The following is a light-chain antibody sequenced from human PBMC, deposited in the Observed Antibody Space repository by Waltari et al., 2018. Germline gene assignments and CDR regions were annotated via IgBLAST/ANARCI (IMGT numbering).Light chain of an antibody. J-gene: IGLJ3*02. CDR2: DVS. CDR1: SSDIGRYDI. Sequence: QSALTQPASVSGSPGQSVTISCTGASSDIGRYDIVSWYQQHPGNAPKLIICDVSNRPSGVSDRFSGSKSGGTASLTIAGLQFEDEADYYCCSYAGNYIWVFGGGTRLTVL. V-gene: IGLV2-23*02. CDR3: CSYAGNYIWV.